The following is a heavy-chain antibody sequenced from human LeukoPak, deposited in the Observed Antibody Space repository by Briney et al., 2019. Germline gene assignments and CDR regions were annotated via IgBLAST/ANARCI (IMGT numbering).Heavy chain of an antibody. CDR1: AFTFSWYS. CDR3: ARASFQRWLQLGGD. J-gene: IGHJ4*02. V-gene: IGHV3-48*02. D-gene: IGHD5-24*01. CDR2: ISSSSSTI. Sequence: PGGSLTLSCTASAFTFSWYSMNWVRQAPGQGRESVSYISSSSSTIYYADSVKGRFTISSDNAKNSLYLQMNSLRDEDTAVYYCARASFQRWLQLGGDWGQGALVTVSS.